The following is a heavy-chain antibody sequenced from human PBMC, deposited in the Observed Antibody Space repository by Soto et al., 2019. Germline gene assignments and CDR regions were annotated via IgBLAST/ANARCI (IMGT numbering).Heavy chain of an antibody. D-gene: IGHD4-17*01. Sequence: EVQLVESGGGLVQPGGSLRLSCAASGFTVSSNYMSWVRQAPGKGLEWVSVIYSGGSTYYADSVKGRFTISRHNSKNTVHHQMNSLLAEDTAVYYCARRSTVHLFDYWGQGTLVTVSS. J-gene: IGHJ4*02. V-gene: IGHV3-53*04. CDR3: ARRSTVHLFDY. CDR2: IYSGGST. CDR1: GFTVSSNY.